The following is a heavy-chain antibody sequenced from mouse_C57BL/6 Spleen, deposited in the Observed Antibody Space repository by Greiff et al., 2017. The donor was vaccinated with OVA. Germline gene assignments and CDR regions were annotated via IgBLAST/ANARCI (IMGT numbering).Heavy chain of an antibody. CDR2: ISSGGDYI. V-gene: IGHV5-9-1*02. CDR3: TRDGGPTVVATDYFDY. CDR1: GFTFSSYA. D-gene: IGHD1-1*01. J-gene: IGHJ2*01. Sequence: EVKLMESGEGLVKPGGSLKLSCAASGFTFSSYAMSWVRQTPEKRLEWVAYISSGGDYIYYADTVKGRFTISRDNARNTLYLQMSSLKSEDTAMYYCTRDGGPTVVATDYFDYWGQGTTLTVSS.